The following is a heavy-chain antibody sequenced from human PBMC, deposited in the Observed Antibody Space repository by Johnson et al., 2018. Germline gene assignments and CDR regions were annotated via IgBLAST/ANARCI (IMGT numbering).Heavy chain of an antibody. CDR2: ISDSGSPI. V-gene: IGHV3-11*01. D-gene: IGHD5-18*01. J-gene: IGHJ3*02. CDR1: GFAFNLYA. Sequence: QVQLVQSGGGLVQPGGSLRLSCSASGFAFNLYAMSWVRQAPGKGLEWVSYISDSGSPIYYADSVKGRFTISRDNAMNSLFLQMNSLKDEDTAMYYCARLSKDTILDDSFDIWGQGTLVTVS. CDR3: ARLSKDTILDDSFDI.